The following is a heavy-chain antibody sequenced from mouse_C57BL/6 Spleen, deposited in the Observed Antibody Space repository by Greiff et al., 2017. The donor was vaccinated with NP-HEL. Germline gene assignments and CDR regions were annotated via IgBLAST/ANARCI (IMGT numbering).Heavy chain of an antibody. CDR1: GFTFSSYG. CDR2: ISSGGSYT. V-gene: IGHV5-6*01. CDR3: ASSMIKRYFDV. Sequence: EVQVVESGGDLVKPGGSLKLSCAASGFTFSSYGMSWVRQTPDKRLEWVATISSGGSYTYYPDSVKGRFTISRDNAKNTLYLQMSSLKSEDTAMYYCASSMIKRYFDVWGTGTTVTVSS. D-gene: IGHD2-4*01. J-gene: IGHJ1*03.